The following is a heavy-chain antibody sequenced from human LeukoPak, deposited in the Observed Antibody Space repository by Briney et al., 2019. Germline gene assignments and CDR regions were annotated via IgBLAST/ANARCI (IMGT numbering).Heavy chain of an antibody. J-gene: IGHJ4*02. CDR1: GYTFTGYY. Sequence: ASVKVSCKASGYTFTGYYMHWVRQAPGQGLEWMGGIIPIFGTANYAQKFQGRVTITADESTSTAYMELSSLRSEDTAVYYCARHRGIAVEFDYWGQGTLVTVSS. CDR3: ARHRGIAVEFDY. D-gene: IGHD6-19*01. V-gene: IGHV1-69*13. CDR2: IIPIFGTA.